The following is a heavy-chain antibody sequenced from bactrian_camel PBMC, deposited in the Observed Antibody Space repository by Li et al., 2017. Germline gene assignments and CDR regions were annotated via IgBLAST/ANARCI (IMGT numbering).Heavy chain of an antibody. CDR1: AYTYQ. CDR2: IYGAGSP. Sequence: HVQLVESGGGSVQTGGSLRLSCFASAYTYQMAWFRQAPGKEREGVAAIYGAGSPIYANSVKGRFSLSRDTAKRTLYLQMNSLKPEDSAVYYCAADGSLYNLQRVRPKYWGQGTQVTVS. D-gene: IGHD2*01. J-gene: IGHJ4*01. V-gene: IGHV3S53*01. CDR3: AADGSLYNLQRVRPKY.